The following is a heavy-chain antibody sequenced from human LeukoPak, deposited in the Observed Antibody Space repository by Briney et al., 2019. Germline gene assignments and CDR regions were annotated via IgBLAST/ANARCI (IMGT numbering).Heavy chain of an antibody. CDR1: GFTFSSYA. V-gene: IGHV3-23*01. CDR2: ISGSGGST. D-gene: IGHD3-3*01. CDR3: AKSSNFWSGYYLS. Sequence: GGSLRLSCAASGFTFSSYAMSWVRQAPVKGLEWVSAISGSGGSTYYADSVKGRFTISRDNSKNTLYLQMNSLRAEDTAVYYCAKSSNFWSGYYLSWGQGTLVTVSS. J-gene: IGHJ5*02.